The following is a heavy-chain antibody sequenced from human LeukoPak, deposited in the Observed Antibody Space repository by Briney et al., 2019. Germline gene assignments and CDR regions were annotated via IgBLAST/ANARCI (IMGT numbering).Heavy chain of an antibody. CDR1: GFTFSSYS. CDR3: TQGFDYFDY. CDR2: IRSKAYGGTT. J-gene: IGHJ4*02. Sequence: GGSLRLSCAASGFTFSSYSMNWVRQAPGKGLEWVGFIRSKAYGGTTEYAASVKGRFTISRDDSKSIAYLQMNSLKTEDTAVYYCTQGFDYFDYWGQGTLVTVSS. D-gene: IGHD3-16*01. V-gene: IGHV3-49*04.